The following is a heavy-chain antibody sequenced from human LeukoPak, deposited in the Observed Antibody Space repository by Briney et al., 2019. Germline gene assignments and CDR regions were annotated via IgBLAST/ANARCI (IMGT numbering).Heavy chain of an antibody. D-gene: IGHD5-24*01. Sequence: PGGSLRLSCAASGFTFSSYAMAWVRQAPGKGLEWVSCISGSGGSTFYPDSVKGRFTISRDNSKNTLYLQMDRLRADDTAVYYCAARPVRDLGPLDFWGQGTLVTVSS. CDR1: GFTFSSYA. CDR2: ISGSGGST. CDR3: AARPVRDLGPLDF. V-gene: IGHV3-23*01. J-gene: IGHJ4*02.